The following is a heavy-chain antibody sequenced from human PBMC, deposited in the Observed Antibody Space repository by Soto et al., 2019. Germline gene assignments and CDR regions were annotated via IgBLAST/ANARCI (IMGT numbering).Heavy chain of an antibody. CDR3: ARGRSFLLVGVPLDS. CDR2: ISHSGRA. V-gene: IGHV4-38-2*01. J-gene: IGHJ4*02. Sequence: PSETLSLTCGVSGFSIQTSYFWGWIRQPPGKGLEWIGLISHSGRAISHPSFPSRATISLDTTNNAFSLTLKSVTAADAAVYYCARGRSFLLVGVPLDSWGQGTLVTVSS. D-gene: IGHD3-10*01. CDR1: GFSIQTSYF.